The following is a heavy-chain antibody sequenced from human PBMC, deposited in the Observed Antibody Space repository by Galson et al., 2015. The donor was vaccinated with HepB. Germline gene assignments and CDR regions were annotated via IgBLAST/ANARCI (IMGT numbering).Heavy chain of an antibody. D-gene: IGHD5-18*01. CDR3: ARGDSFGYEGNY. J-gene: IGHJ4*02. CDR2: ISGTSGSI. V-gene: IGHV3-48*03. Sequence: SLRLSCAASGFTFSAYEMNWVRQAPGKGLERISYISGTSGSIYYADSVKGRFTLSRDNAKNLLYLLMNSLRAEDTAIYYCARGDSFGYEGNYWGQGTLVIVSS. CDR1: GFTFSAYE.